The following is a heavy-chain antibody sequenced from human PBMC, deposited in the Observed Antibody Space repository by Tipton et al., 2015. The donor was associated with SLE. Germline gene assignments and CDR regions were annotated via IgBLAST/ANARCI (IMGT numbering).Heavy chain of an antibody. CDR2: IYRSGTA. V-gene: IGHV4-38-2*02. CDR1: SYSIYNGFY. J-gene: IGHJ6*02. CDR3: ARDLRVAVPHGMDV. Sequence: TLSLTCSVSSYSIYNGFYWGWIRQSPGKGLEWIGSIYRSGTAYYNPSLKNRVTISLDASRIQFSLKMTSVAAADTAIYYCARDLRVAVPHGMDVWGQGTTVTVSS. D-gene: IGHD3-22*01.